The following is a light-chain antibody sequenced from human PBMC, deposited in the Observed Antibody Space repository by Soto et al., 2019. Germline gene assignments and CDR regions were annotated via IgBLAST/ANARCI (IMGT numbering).Light chain of an antibody. V-gene: IGLV2-11*01. CDR3: CSYAGTYTQWV. J-gene: IGLJ3*02. CDR1: SSDVGGYNY. CDR2: DVS. Sequence: QSVLTQPRSVSGPPGQSVTISCTGTSSDVGGYNYVSWYQQHPGKAPKLVIYDVSKRPSGVPDRFSGSKSGNTASLTVSGLQAEDEADYSCCSYAGTYTQWVFGGGTKVTVL.